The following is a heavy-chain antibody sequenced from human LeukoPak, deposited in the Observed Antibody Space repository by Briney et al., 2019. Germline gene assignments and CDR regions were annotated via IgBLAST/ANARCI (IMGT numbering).Heavy chain of an antibody. V-gene: IGHV3-23*01. CDR1: GFTFSSYA. CDR2: ISGSGGST. Sequence: PGGSLRLSCAASGFTFSSYAMSRVRQAPGKGLEWVSAISGSGGSTYYAYSVKGRFTISRDNSKNTLYLQMNSLRAEDTAVYYCAKGSVAGTLGYSDYWGQGTLVTVSS. D-gene: IGHD6-19*01. CDR3: AKGSVAGTLGYSDY. J-gene: IGHJ4*02.